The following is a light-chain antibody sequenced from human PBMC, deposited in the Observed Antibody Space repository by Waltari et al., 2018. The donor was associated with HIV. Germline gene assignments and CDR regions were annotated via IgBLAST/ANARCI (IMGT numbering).Light chain of an antibody. Sequence: HSVLTQAPSVSGAPGQRVTISCSGSSSNIGAGYDVHWYQQRPGTAPKLLIYGDTNRPSGVPDRFSGSKSGTSASLVITGLQPEDEADYYCQSFDSSLSSSVVFGGGTKLTVL. CDR2: GDT. CDR3: QSFDSSLSSSVV. J-gene: IGLJ2*01. V-gene: IGLV1-40*01. CDR1: SSNIGAGYD.